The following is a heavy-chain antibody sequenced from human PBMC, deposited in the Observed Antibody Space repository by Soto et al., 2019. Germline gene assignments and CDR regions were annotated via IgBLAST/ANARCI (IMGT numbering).Heavy chain of an antibody. V-gene: IGHV1-18*01. CDR1: GYTFTSYG. D-gene: IGHD6-13*01. Sequence: QVQLVQSGAEVKKPGASVKVSCKASGYTFTSYGLSWVRQAPGQGLEWMGWISAYNRNTNYAQKLQGRVTMTTDTSTSKAYMGLRSLRSDDTAVYYCARVIAAAADFDYWGQGTLGTVSS. CDR3: ARVIAAAADFDY. CDR2: ISAYNRNT. J-gene: IGHJ4*02.